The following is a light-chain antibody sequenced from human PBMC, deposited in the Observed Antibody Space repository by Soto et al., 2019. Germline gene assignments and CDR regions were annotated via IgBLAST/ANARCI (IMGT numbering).Light chain of an antibody. V-gene: IGLV1-40*01. CDR1: GSTIGAGYD. Sequence: QSVLTQPPSVSGAPGQRVTISCTGSGSTIGAGYDVHWYQHLPGTAPKLLIYDNNNRPSGVPDRFSGSKSGTSASLAISGLQAEDEADYYCQSYDSSLSVVFGGATKLTVL. CDR2: DNN. J-gene: IGLJ2*01. CDR3: QSYDSSLSVV.